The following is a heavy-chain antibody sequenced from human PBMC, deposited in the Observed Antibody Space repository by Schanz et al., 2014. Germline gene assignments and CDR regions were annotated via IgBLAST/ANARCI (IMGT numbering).Heavy chain of an antibody. Sequence: VQLLESGGGLVQPGGSLRLSCAASGFTFSSYAMSWVRQAPGKGLEWVSRINSDGSSASYADSVKGRFTISRDNAKNTLYLQMNSVRAEDSAVYYCTRGSGSRSYGWYYDSWGQGTLVTVSS. CDR1: GFTFSSYA. CDR2: INSDGSSA. D-gene: IGHD3-10*01. CDR3: TRGSGSRSYGWYYDS. J-gene: IGHJ4*02. V-gene: IGHV3-74*02.